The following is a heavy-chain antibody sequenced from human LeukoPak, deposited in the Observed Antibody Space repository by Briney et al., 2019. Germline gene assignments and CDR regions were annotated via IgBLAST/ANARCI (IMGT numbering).Heavy chain of an antibody. V-gene: IGHV3-49*04. Sequence: GGPLRLHCTPSGFNFGDYAMIWVRQAPGKGLEGVGFIRSKAYGGTTEYAASVKGRFTISRDDSKSIAYLQMNSLKTEDTAVYYCTRDQWELLHWGQGTLVTVSS. J-gene: IGHJ4*02. D-gene: IGHD1-26*01. CDR1: GFNFGDYA. CDR3: TRDQWELLH. CDR2: IRSKAYGGTT.